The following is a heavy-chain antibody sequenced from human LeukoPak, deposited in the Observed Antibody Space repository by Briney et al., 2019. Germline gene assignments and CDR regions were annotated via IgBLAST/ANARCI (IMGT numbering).Heavy chain of an antibody. CDR1: GFTVSSND. J-gene: IGHJ4*02. CDR3: ARDRPGDGYFDY. V-gene: IGHV3-66*01. CDR2: IYSGGNT. D-gene: IGHD3-10*01. Sequence: PGGSLRPSCAASGFTVSSNDMTWVRQTPGKGLEWVSIIYSGGNTYYTGSVKGRFTISRDHSKNTLYLQMNSLRAEDTAVFYCARDRPGDGYFDYWGQGTLVTVSS.